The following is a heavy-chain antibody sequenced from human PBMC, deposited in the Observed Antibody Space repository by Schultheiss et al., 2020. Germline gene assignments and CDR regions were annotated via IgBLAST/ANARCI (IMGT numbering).Heavy chain of an antibody. CDR1: GFTFSSYS. CDR2: ISSSSSYI. Sequence: GGSLRLSCAASGFTFSSYSMNWVRQAPGKGLEWVSSISSSSSYIYYADSVKGRFTISRDNAKNSLYLQMNSLRAEDTAVYYCAKAKGAAAAGTGGGFIFDYWGQGTLVTVSS. D-gene: IGHD6-13*01. CDR3: AKAKGAAAAGTGGGFIFDY. V-gene: IGHV3-21*04. J-gene: IGHJ4*02.